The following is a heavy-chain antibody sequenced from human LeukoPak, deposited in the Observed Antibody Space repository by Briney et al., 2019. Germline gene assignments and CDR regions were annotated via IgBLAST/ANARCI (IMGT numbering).Heavy chain of an antibody. V-gene: IGHV4-61*02. J-gene: IGHJ4*02. D-gene: IGHD4-23*01. CDR3: AREAGGNSYFNY. Sequence: SQTLSLTCTVSGDSISSGGYYWSWIRQLAGKGLEWIGRVYTSGSTDYSPSLKSRVTISVDTSKNQFSLKLNSVTAADTAVYYCAREAGGNSYFNYWGQGTLVTVSS. CDR2: VYTSGST. CDR1: GDSISSGGYY.